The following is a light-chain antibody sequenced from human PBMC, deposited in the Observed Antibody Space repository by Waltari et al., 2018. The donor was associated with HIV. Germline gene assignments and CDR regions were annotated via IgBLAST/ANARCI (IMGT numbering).Light chain of an antibody. CDR1: ALPKKY. CDR3: LSADSSGTYPV. V-gene: IGLV3-16*01. CDR2: KDS. Sequence: SYELTQPPSVSVSLGQMARITCSGKALPKKYAYWYQQKPGQFPVLVIYKDSERPSGIPDRFSGSSSGTIVTLTISGCRAEDEADYYCLSADSSGTYPVFGGGTKLTVL. J-gene: IGLJ2*01.